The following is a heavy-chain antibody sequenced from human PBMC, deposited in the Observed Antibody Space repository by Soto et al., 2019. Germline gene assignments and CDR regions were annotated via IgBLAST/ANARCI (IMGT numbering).Heavy chain of an antibody. CDR2: IKRDGSES. D-gene: IGHD3-16*01. Sequence: EVQLVESGGGLVQPGGSLRLSCEASGFTFSDYWMNWVRLTPRGGLEWVTNIKRDGSESYYLDSVQGRFTISRDNAKNSLFLQMTRLRAEDTAIYYCARLRGGLAAPHSHFSFDLWGQGTLVTVSS. CDR1: GFTFSDYW. V-gene: IGHV3-7*05. CDR3: ARLRGGLAAPHSHFSFDL. J-gene: IGHJ4*02.